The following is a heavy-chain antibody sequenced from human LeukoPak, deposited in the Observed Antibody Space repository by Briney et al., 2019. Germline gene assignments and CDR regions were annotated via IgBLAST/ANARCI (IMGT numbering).Heavy chain of an antibody. CDR3: ASSERSGWLYYFDY. V-gene: IGHV4-61*02. J-gene: IGHJ4*02. CDR2: IYTSGST. CDR1: GGSISSGSYY. D-gene: IGHD6-19*01. Sequence: SETLSLTCTVSGGSISSGSYYWSWIRQPAGKGLEWIGRIYTSGSTNYNPSLKSRVTISVDTSKNQFSLKLSSVTAADTAVYYCASSERSGWLYYFDYWGQGTLVTVSS.